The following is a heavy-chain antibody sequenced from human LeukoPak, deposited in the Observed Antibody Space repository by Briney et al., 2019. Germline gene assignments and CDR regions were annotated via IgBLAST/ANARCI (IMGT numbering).Heavy chain of an antibody. CDR3: ARHRTVGASNPDPFDI. J-gene: IGHJ3*02. V-gene: IGHV5-51*01. CDR1: GYSFTSYW. D-gene: IGHD1-26*01. Sequence: GGSLRLSCTGSGYSFTSYWIGWVRQMPGKGLEWMGIIYPGDSDTRYSPSLQGQVTISADESISTAYLQWSSLKASDTAMYYCARHRTVGASNPDPFDIWGQGTMVTVSS. CDR2: IYPGDSDT.